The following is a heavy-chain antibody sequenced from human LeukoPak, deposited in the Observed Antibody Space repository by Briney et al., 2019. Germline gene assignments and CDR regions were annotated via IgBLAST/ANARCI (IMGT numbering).Heavy chain of an antibody. CDR2: ITSSNNYI. D-gene: IGHD5-12*01. V-gene: IGHV3-21*01. CDR1: GFTFSSYS. J-gene: IGHJ4*02. Sequence: PGGSLRLSCAASGFTFSSYSMNWVRQAPGKGLEWVSSITSSNNYIYYADSVKGRFTISRDNSKNTLYLQMNSLRAEDTAVYYCAKDIRGYSGYEKPTDYWGQGTLVTVSS. CDR3: AKDIRGYSGYEKPTDY.